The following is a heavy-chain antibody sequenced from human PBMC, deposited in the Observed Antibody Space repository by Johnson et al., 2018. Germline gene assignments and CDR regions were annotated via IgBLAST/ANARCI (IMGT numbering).Heavy chain of an antibody. CDR2: IGTAGDT. CDR3: SGYDRVDYYYMDV. D-gene: IGHD5-12*01. Sequence: VQLGQAGGGLVEPGGSLRLSCAASGFTFSSYDMHWVRQATGKGLEWVSAIGTAGDTYYPGSVKGRFTISRENAKNSLYLQMNSLRAGDTAVLGYSGYDRVDYYYMDVWGKGTTVTVSS. J-gene: IGHJ6*03. V-gene: IGHV3-13*01. CDR1: GFTFSSYD.